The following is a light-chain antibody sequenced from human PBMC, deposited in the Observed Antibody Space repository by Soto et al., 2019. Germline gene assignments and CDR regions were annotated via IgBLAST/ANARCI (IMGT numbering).Light chain of an antibody. CDR2: GNS. V-gene: IGLV1-40*01. Sequence: QSVLTQPPSVSGAPGQTVTISCTGSSSNIGAGYDVHWYQQLPGTAPKLLIFGNSNRPSGVPDRFSGSKSGTSASLAITGLQAEDEADYYCQSYDTGLSRVVFGGGTKLTVL. CDR1: SSNIGAGYD. CDR3: QSYDTGLSRVV. J-gene: IGLJ2*01.